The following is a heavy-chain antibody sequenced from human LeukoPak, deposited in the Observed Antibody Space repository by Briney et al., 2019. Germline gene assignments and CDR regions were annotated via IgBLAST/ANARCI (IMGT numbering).Heavy chain of an antibody. J-gene: IGHJ3*02. V-gene: IGHV4-34*01. CDR3: ARGAGGTMIVVVDDAFDI. CDR1: GGSFSGYY. D-gene: IGHD3-22*01. CDR2: INHSGST. Sequence: PSETLSLTCAVYGGSFSGYYWSWIRQPPGKGLEWIGEINHSGSTNHNPSLKSRVTISVDTSKNQFSLKLSSVTAADTAVYYCARGAGGTMIVVVDDAFDIWGQGTMVTVSS.